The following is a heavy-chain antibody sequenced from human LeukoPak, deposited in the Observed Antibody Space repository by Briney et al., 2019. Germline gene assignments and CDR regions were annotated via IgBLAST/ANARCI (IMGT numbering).Heavy chain of an antibody. Sequence: ASVKVSCKASGYTFTGYYIHWVRQAPGQGLEWMGWINPNSGGINYAQKFQGRVTMTRDTSISTAYMELSRLRADDTAVYYCARDSVGGYNMYYFDYWGQGTLVTVSS. D-gene: IGHD5-24*01. CDR3: ARDSVGGYNMYYFDY. CDR1: GYTFTGYY. J-gene: IGHJ4*02. CDR2: INPNSGGI. V-gene: IGHV1-2*02.